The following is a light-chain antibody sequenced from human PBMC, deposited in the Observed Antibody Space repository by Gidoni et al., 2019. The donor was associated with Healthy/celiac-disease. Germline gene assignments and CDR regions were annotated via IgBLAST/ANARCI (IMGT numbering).Light chain of an antibody. CDR3: QQYDNLPPYT. Sequence: DIQMTQSHSPLFASVGDSVTITCQASQDISNYLNWYQQKPGKAPKLLIYEASNLETGVPSRFSGSGSGTDFTFTISSLQPEDIATYYCQQYDNLPPYTVGQGTKLEIK. CDR2: EAS. J-gene: IGKJ2*01. V-gene: IGKV1-33*01. CDR1: QDISNY.